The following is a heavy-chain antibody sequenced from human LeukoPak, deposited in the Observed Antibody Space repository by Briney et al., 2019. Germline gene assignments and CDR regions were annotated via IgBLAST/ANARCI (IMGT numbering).Heavy chain of an antibody. J-gene: IGHJ1*01. CDR2: ISGSGGST. D-gene: IGHD3-10*01. CDR3: ATPVVAYYYGSGSALEYFQH. V-gene: IGHV3-23*01. CDR1: GFTFSSYA. Sequence: GGSLRLSFAASGFTFSSYAMSWVRQAPGKGLEWVSAISGSGGSTYYADSVKGRFTISRDNSKNTLYLQMNSLRAEDTAVYYCATPVVAYYYGSGSALEYFQHWGQGTLVTVSS.